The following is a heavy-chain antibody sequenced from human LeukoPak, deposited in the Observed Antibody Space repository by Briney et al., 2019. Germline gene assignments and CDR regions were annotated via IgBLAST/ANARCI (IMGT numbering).Heavy chain of an antibody. CDR2: IGTAGDT. V-gene: IGHV3-13*01. CDR3: ARDRYSYGMDV. J-gene: IGHJ6*02. Sequence: PGGSLRLSCAASGFTFSSYDMHWVRQATGKGLEWVSAIGTAGDTYYPGSVKGRFTISRENAKNSLYLQMNSLRAGDTAAYYCARDRYSYGMDVWGQGTTVTVSS. CDR1: GFTFSSYD. D-gene: IGHD1-1*01.